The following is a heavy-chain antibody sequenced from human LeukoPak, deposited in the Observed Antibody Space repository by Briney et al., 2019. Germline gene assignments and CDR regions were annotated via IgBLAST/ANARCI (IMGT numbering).Heavy chain of an antibody. Sequence: PGRSLRLSCAASGFTFSSYAMHWVRQAPGKGLEWVAVISYDGSNKYYADSVKGRFTISRDNSKNTLYLQMNSLRAEDTAVYYCATKLTSSIAAPGGAFDIWGQGTMVTVSS. D-gene: IGHD6-6*01. CDR1: GFTFSSYA. CDR2: ISYDGSNK. V-gene: IGHV3-30-3*01. CDR3: ATKLTSSIAAPGGAFDI. J-gene: IGHJ3*02.